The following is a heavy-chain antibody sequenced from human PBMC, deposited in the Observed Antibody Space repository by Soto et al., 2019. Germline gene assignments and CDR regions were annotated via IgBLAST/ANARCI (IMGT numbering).Heavy chain of an antibody. J-gene: IGHJ4*02. CDR1: GGSISSGGYY. V-gene: IGHV4-31*03. CDR2: IYYSGST. CDR3: ARGPPEVSWGYAGQTDLDY. Sequence: SETLSLTCTVSGGSISSGGYYWSWIRQHPGKGLEWIGYIYYSGSTYYNPSLKSRVTISVETSKNKFSLKLRSVTAADTAVYYCARGPPEVSWGYAGQTDLDYWGQGTLVTVSS. D-gene: IGHD5-12*01.